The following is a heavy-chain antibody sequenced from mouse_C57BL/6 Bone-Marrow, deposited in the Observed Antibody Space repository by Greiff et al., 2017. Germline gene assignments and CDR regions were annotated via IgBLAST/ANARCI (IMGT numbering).Heavy chain of an antibody. D-gene: IGHD1-1*01. CDR3: ARSYYYGSSLYCDY. Sequence: EVKLVESGGGLVKPGGSLKLSCAASGFTFSSYTMSWVRQTPEKRLEWVATISGGGGNTYYPDSVKGRFTISSDNAKNTLYLQMSSLRSDDTAVYYCARSYYYGSSLYCDYWGQGTTLTVSS. V-gene: IGHV5-9*04. CDR1: GFTFSSYT. J-gene: IGHJ2*01. CDR2: ISGGGGNT.